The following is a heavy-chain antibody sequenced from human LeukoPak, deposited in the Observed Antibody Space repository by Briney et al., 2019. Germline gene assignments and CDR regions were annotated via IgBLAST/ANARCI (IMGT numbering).Heavy chain of an antibody. CDR1: GFTFSSYE. CDR2: ISSSGSTI. Sequence: GGSLRLSCAASGFTFSSYEMNWVRQAPGKGLEWVSYISSSGSTIYYADSVKGRFTISRDNAKNSLYLQMNSPRAEDTAVYYCARDNGTPGTLDYWGQGTLVTVSS. J-gene: IGHJ4*02. D-gene: IGHD1-14*01. V-gene: IGHV3-48*03. CDR3: ARDNGTPGTLDY.